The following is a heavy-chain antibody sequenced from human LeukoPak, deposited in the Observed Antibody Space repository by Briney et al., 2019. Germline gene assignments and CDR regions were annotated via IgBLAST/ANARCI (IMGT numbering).Heavy chain of an antibody. CDR3: ARDLTTDYFDY. CDR2: IKQDGSEK. V-gene: IGHV3-7*01. CDR1: GFTFSGYW. Sequence: GGSLRLSCAASGFTFSGYWMSWVRQAPGKGLEWVANIKQDGSEKYYVDSVKGRFTISRDNAKNSLFLQMNSLRAEDTAVYYCARDLTTDYFDYWGQGTLVTVSS. J-gene: IGHJ4*02. D-gene: IGHD3-9*01.